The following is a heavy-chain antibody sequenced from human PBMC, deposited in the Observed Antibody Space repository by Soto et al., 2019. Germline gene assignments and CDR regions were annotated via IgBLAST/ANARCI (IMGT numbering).Heavy chain of an antibody. V-gene: IGHV3-30-3*01. J-gene: IGHJ4*02. CDR3: ARDAAMATYYFDY. CDR1: GFTFSSYA. CDR2: ISYDGSNK. Sequence: QVQLVESGGGVVQPGRSLRLSCAASGFTFSSYAMHWVRQAPGKGLEWVAVISYDGSNKYYADSVKGRFTISRDNSKNTLYLQMNSLRAEDKAVYYCARDAAMATYYFDYWGQGTLVTVSS. D-gene: IGHD5-18*01.